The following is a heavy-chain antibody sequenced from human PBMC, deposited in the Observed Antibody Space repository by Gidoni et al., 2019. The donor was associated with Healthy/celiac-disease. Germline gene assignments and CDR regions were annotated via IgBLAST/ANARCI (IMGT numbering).Heavy chain of an antibody. CDR1: GFTFSSYA. D-gene: IGHD4-17*01. CDR2: ISGSGGST. V-gene: IGHV3-23*01. CDR3: AKDNYGDSGELGY. Sequence: EVQLLESGGGLVQPGGYLRLSCAASGFTFSSYAMSWVRQAPGTGLEWVSAISGSGGSTYYADSVKGRFTISRDNSKNTLYLQMNSLRAEDTAVYYCAKDNYGDSGELGYWGQGTLVTVSS. J-gene: IGHJ4*02.